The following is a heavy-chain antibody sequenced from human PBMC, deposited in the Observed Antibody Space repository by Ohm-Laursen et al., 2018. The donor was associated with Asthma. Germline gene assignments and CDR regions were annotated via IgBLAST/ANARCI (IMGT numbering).Heavy chain of an antibody. CDR2: INHSGST. D-gene: IGHD3-3*01. CDR3: ARHTRYDFWSGYRLDY. J-gene: IGHJ4*02. V-gene: IGHV4-34*01. Sequence: PSQTLSLTCAVYGGSFSGYYWSWIRQPPGKGLEWIGEINHSGSTNYNPSLKSRVTISVDTSKNQFSLKLSSVTAADTAVYYCARHTRYDFWSGYRLDYWGQGTLVTVSS. CDR1: GGSFSGYY.